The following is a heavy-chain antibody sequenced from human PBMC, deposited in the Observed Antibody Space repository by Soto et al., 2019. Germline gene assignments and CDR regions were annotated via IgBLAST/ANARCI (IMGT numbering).Heavy chain of an antibody. Sequence: GGSLRLSCAASGFTFSSYAMSWVRQAPGKGLEWVSAISGSGGSTYYADSVKGRFTISRDNSKNTLYLQMNSLRAEDTAVYYCAKDSVPAAISSYSGWFDPWAREPWSPSPQ. D-gene: IGHD2-2*01. CDR2: ISGSGGST. J-gene: IGHJ5*02. CDR1: GFTFSSYA. V-gene: IGHV3-23*01. CDR3: AKDSVPAAISSYSGWFDP.